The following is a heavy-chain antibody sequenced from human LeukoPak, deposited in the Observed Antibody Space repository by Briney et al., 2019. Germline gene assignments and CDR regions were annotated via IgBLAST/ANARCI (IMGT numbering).Heavy chain of an antibody. CDR3: ARAGGSGSGYYYYYMDV. CDR1: GGSISSYY. V-gene: IGHV4-59*01. D-gene: IGHD3-10*01. Sequence: SETLSLTCTVSGGSISSYYWSWIRQPPGKGLEWIGYIYYSGSTNYNPSLKSRVTISVDTSKNQFSLKLSSVTAADTAVYYCARAGGSGSGYYYYYMDVWGKGTTVTVSS. CDR2: IYYSGST. J-gene: IGHJ6*03.